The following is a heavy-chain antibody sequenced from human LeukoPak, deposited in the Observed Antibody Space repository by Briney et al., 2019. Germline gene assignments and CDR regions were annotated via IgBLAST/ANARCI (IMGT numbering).Heavy chain of an antibody. CDR1: GGSFSGYY. CDR3: ARDSGTTGEVKFDP. J-gene: IGHJ5*02. CDR2: INHSGST. V-gene: IGHV4-34*01. D-gene: IGHD3-10*01. Sequence: SETLSLTCAVYGGSFSGYYWSGIRQPPGKGLEWIGEINHSGSTNYNPSLKSRVTISVDTSKNQFSLKLSSVTAAHTAVYYCARDSGTTGEVKFDPWGQGTLVTVSS.